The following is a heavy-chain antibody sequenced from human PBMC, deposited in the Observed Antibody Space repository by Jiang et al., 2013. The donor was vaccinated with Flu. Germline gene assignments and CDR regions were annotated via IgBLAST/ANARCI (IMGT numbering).Heavy chain of an antibody. J-gene: IGHJ4*02. CDR3: ARGNPYSSGWYYFDY. V-gene: IGHV1-69*01. CDR2: IIPIFGTA. CDR1: GGTFSSYA. Sequence: KPGSSVKVSCKASGGTFSSYAISWVRQAPGQGLEWMGGIIPIFGTANYAQKFQGRVTITADESTSTAYMELSSLRSEDTAVYYCARGNPYSSGWYYFDYWGQGTLVTVSS. D-gene: IGHD6-19*01.